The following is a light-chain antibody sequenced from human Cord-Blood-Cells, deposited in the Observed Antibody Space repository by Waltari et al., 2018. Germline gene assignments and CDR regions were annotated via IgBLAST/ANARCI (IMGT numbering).Light chain of an antibody. Sequence: QSALTQPASVSGSPGQSITISCTGTRSDVGGYNYVSWYQQHPGKAPKLMIYEVSNRASGVSNRFSGSKSGNTASLTISGLQAEDEADYYCSSYTSSSTVFGGGTKLTVL. CDR3: SSYTSSSTV. CDR2: EVS. CDR1: RSDVGGYNY. V-gene: IGLV2-14*01. J-gene: IGLJ2*01.